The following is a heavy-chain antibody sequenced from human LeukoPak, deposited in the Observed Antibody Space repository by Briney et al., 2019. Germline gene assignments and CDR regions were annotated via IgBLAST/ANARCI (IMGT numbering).Heavy chain of an antibody. Sequence: GGSLRLSCAASGFTFSSYAMTWVRQAPGKGLEWVSAISGSDGTTYYAESVKGRFTISRDNSKNTLYLQMNSLRAEDTAVYYCAKDLYSSSLETFDYWGQGTLVTVSS. CDR3: AKDLYSSSLETFDY. V-gene: IGHV3-23*01. J-gene: IGHJ4*02. D-gene: IGHD6-19*01. CDR1: GFTFSSYA. CDR2: ISGSDGTT.